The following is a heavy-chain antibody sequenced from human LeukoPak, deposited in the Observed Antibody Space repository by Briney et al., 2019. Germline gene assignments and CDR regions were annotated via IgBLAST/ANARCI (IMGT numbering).Heavy chain of an antibody. CDR1: GGSISGNY. Sequence: PSETLSLTCTVSGGSISGNYWTWIRQPAGKGLEWIGRLYTSGSTNYNPSLKSRVTMSVDTSKNQFSLKVSPVTAADTAMYYCARESGGYRPLDYWGQGTPVTVSS. CDR2: LYTSGST. D-gene: IGHD1-26*01. J-gene: IGHJ4*02. V-gene: IGHV4-4*07. CDR3: ARESGGYRPLDY.